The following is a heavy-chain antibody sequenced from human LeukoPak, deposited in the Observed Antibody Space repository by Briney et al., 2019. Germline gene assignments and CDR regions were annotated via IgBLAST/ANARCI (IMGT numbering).Heavy chain of an antibody. V-gene: IGHV1-69*05. CDR1: GGTFSSYA. CDR2: IIPIFGTA. J-gene: IGHJ3*02. D-gene: IGHD1-26*01. CDR3: ARNRWEPYHNDAFDI. Sequence: ASVKVSCKASGGTFSSYAISWVRQAPGQGLEWMGGIIPIFGTANYAQKFQGRVTMTTDTSTSTAYMELRSLRSDDTAVYYCARNRWEPYHNDAFDIWGHGTMVTVSS.